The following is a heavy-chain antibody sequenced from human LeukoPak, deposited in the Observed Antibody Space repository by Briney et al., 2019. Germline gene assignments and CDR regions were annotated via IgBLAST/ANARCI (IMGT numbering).Heavy chain of an antibody. Sequence: GGSLRLSCAASGFTFSSYEMNWVRQAPGKGLEWVSYISSSGSTIYYADSVKGRFTISRDNAKNSLYLQMNSLRAEDTAFYYCARDPGDILVAGTFDYWGQGTLVTVSS. CDR1: GFTFSSYE. D-gene: IGHD6-19*01. CDR2: ISSSGSTI. V-gene: IGHV3-48*03. J-gene: IGHJ4*02. CDR3: ARDPGDILVAGTFDY.